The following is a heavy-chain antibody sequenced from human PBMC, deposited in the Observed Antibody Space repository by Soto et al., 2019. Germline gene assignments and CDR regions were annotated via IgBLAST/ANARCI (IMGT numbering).Heavy chain of an antibody. CDR1: GGSIRSGGYS. D-gene: IGHD2-15*01. Sequence: PSDTLSLTCAVSGGSIRSGGYSWSWIRQPPGKGLEWIGYIYHSGSTYYNPSLKSRVTISVDRSKNQFSLKLSSVTAADTAVYSSARGQVVAARHWGQGTLVTLS. CDR3: ARGQVVAARH. J-gene: IGHJ4*02. CDR2: IYHSGST. V-gene: IGHV4-30-2*01.